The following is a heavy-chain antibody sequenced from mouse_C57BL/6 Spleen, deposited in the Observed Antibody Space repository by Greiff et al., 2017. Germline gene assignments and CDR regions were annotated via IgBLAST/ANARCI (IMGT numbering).Heavy chain of an antibody. CDR1: GYAFSSSW. V-gene: IGHV1-82*01. Sequence: QVQLKQSGPELVKPGASVKISCKASGYAFSSSWMNWVKQRPGKGLEWIGRIYPGDGDTNYNGKFKGKATLTADKSSSTAYMQLSSLTSEDSAVYFCARWAITTVVADYYAMDYWGQGTSVTVSS. CDR3: ARWAITTVVADYYAMDY. J-gene: IGHJ4*01. CDR2: IYPGDGDT. D-gene: IGHD1-1*01.